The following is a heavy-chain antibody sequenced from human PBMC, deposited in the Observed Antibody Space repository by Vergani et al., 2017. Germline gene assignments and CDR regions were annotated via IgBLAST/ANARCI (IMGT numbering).Heavy chain of an antibody. D-gene: IGHD4-17*01. Sequence: QVQLQESGPGLVKPSQTLSLTCTVSGGSISSGGYYWSWIRQHPGKGLEWIGYIYYSGSTYYNPSLKSRVTIAVDTSKNQFSLKLSSVTAADTAVYYCARDTTYGDYGGVDYWGQGTLVTVSS. CDR3: ARDTTYGDYGGVDY. V-gene: IGHV4-31*03. CDR2: IYYSGST. CDR1: GGSISSGGYY. J-gene: IGHJ4*02.